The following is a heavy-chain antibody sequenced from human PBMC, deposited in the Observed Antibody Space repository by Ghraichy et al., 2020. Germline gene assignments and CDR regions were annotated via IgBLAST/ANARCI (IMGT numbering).Heavy chain of an antibody. CDR3: ARGYYDFWSGYFPYGMDV. V-gene: IGHV3-11*01. CDR2: ISSSGSTI. D-gene: IGHD3-3*01. CDR1: GFTFSDYY. Sequence: GGSLRLSCAASGFTFSDYYMSWIRQAPGKGLEWVSYISSSGSTIYYADSVKGRFTISRDNAKNSLYLQMNSLRAEDTAVYYCARGYYDFWSGYFPYGMDVWGQGTTVTVSS. J-gene: IGHJ6*02.